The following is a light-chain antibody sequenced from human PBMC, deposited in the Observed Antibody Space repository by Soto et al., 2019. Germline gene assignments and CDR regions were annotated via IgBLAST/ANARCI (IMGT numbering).Light chain of an antibody. Sequence: EIVMAQSPATLSVSPGEIATLSCRASQRLSSNYLAWFQQKPGQAPRLLIYGASSRATGIPDRFSGSGSGTDFTLTIPRLEPEDFAVYYCLKYGSSVWTFGQGTKVDIK. V-gene: IGKV3-20*01. CDR2: GAS. J-gene: IGKJ1*01. CDR3: LKYGSSVWT. CDR1: QRLSSNY.